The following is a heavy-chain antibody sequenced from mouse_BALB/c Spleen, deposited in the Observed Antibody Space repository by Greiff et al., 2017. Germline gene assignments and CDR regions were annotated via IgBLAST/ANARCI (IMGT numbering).Heavy chain of an antibody. CDR1: GFTFSSYA. J-gene: IGHJ3*01. Sequence: DVKLQESGGGLVKPGGSLKLSCAASGFTFSSYAMSWVRQSPEKRLEWVAEISSGGSYTYYPDTVTGRFTISRDNAKNTLYLEMSSLRSEDTAMYYCARDYYYGSRGEFAYWGQGTLVTVSA. V-gene: IGHV5-9-4*01. CDR2: ISSGGSYT. CDR3: ARDYYYGSRGEFAY. D-gene: IGHD1-1*01.